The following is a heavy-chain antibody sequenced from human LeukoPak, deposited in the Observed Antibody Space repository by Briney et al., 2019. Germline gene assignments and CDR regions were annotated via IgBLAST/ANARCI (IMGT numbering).Heavy chain of an antibody. J-gene: IGHJ6*04. CDR2: ISGSGHST. V-gene: IGHV3-23*01. CDR3: AELGITMIGGV. Sequence: GGSLRLSCAGSGFTFSGFAMSWVRQAPGKGREWVSAISGSGHSTYYADSVKGRFTISRDNAKNSLYLQMNSLRAEDTAVYYCAELGITMIGGVWGKGTTVTISS. CDR1: GFTFSGFA. D-gene: IGHD3-10*02.